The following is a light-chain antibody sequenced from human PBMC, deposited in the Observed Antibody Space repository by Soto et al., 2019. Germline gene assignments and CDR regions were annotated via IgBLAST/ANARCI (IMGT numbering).Light chain of an antibody. CDR3: QQYGNSPIT. CDR2: GAS. Sequence: EIVLTQSPGTLSLSPGERATLSCRASQSVSNNFLAWYQQKPGQAPRLLIYGASSRAAGIPDRFSGSGSGTDFTLTISRLEPEDFAVYYCQQYGNSPITFGQGTRLDIK. CDR1: QSVSNNF. V-gene: IGKV3-20*01. J-gene: IGKJ5*01.